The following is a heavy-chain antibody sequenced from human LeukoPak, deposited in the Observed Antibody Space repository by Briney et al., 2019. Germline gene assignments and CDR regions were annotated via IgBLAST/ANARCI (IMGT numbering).Heavy chain of an antibody. CDR3: AKGGYPRSPPNAEYFQH. CDR2: ISYDGSNK. J-gene: IGHJ1*01. CDR1: GFTFSSYG. V-gene: IGHV3-30*18. Sequence: GGSLRLSCAASGFTFSSYGMHWVRQAPGKGLEWVAVISYDGSNKYYADSVKGRFTISRDNSKNTLYLQMNSLRAEDTAVYYCAKGGYPRSPPNAEYFQHWGQGTLVTVSS. D-gene: IGHD5-18*01.